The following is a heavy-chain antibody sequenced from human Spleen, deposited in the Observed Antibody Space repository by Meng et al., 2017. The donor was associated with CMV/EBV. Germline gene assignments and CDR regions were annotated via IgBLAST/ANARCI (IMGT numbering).Heavy chain of an antibody. D-gene: IGHD5-18*01. J-gene: IGHJ3*02. CDR2: ISSSSSYI. CDR3: ARDNGGVDTDHAFDI. CDR1: GFAVNKKY. V-gene: IGHV3-21*01. Sequence: GESLKISCSVSGFAVNKKYMSWVRQAPGKGLEWVSSISSSSSYIYYADSVKGRFTISRDNAKNSLYLQMNSLRAEDTAVYYCARDNGGVDTDHAFDIWGQGTMVTVSS.